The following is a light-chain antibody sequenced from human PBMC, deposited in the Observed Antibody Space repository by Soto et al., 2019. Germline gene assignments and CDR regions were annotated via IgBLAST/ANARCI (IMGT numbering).Light chain of an antibody. CDR2: DVV. V-gene: IGLV2-14*03. CDR3: SPYTSTMTNV. J-gene: IGLJ1*01. CDR1: SSDVGGFNS. Sequence: QSVLTQPASVSGSPGQSITISCTGTSSDVGGFNSVSWYQLRPGTAPKLILYDVVDRPSGVSYRFSGSKSGNTASLTISGFQAADEADYFCSPYTSTMTNVFGSGTKVTVL.